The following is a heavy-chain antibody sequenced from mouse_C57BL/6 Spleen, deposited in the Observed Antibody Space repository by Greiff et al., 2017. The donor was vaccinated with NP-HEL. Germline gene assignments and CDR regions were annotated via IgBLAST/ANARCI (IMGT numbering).Heavy chain of an antibody. CDR1: GYTFTDYN. Sequence: EVQLQQSGPELVKPGASVKMSCKASGYTFTDYNMHWVKQSHGKSLEWIGYINPNNGGTSYNQKFKGKATLTVNKSSSTAYMERRSLTSEDSAVYDCARLHDEWYFDVWGTGTTVTVSS. CDR3: ARLHDEWYFDV. V-gene: IGHV1-22*01. J-gene: IGHJ1*03. CDR2: INPNNGGT. D-gene: IGHD2-12*01.